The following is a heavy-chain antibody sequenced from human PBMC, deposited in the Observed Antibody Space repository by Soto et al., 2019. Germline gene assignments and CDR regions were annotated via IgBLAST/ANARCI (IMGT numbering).Heavy chain of an antibody. Sequence: QVQLVESGGGVVQPGRSLRLSCAASGFTFSSYGMHWVRQAPGKGLEWVAVISYDGSNKYYADSVKGRFTISRDNSKNTLYLQMNSLRAEDTAVYYCAKSDDGVLDYWGQGSLVTVSS. CDR3: AKSDDGVLDY. V-gene: IGHV3-30*18. J-gene: IGHJ4*02. D-gene: IGHD4-17*01. CDR1: GFTFSSYG. CDR2: ISYDGSNK.